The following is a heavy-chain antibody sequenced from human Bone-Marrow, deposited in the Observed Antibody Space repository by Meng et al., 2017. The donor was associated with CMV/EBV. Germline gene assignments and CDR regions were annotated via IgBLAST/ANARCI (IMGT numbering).Heavy chain of an antibody. CDR1: GGSISSYY. CDR3: ARDLGGSYPN. J-gene: IGHJ4*02. V-gene: IGHV4-59*01. Sequence: SETLSLTCTVSGGSISSYYWSWIRQPPGKGLEWIGYIYYSGSTNYNPSLKSRVTISVDTSKNQLSLKLSSVTAADTAVYYCARDLGGSYPNWGQGTLVTVSS. CDR2: IYYSGST. D-gene: IGHD1-26*01.